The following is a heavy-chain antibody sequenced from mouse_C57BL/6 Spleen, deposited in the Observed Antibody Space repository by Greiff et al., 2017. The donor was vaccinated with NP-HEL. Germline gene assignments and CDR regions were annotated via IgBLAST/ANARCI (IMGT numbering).Heavy chain of an antibody. J-gene: IGHJ3*01. D-gene: IGHD1-1*01. V-gene: IGHV1-52*01. CDR1: GYTFTSYW. CDR2: IDPSDSDT. CDR3: ARDYYGSSYTFAY. Sequence: QVQLQQPGAELVRPGSSVKLSCKASGYTFTSYWMHWVKQRPIQGLEWIGNIDPSDSDTHYNQKFKDKATLTVDKSSSTAYMQLSSLTSEDSAVYYCARDYYGSSYTFAYWGQGTLVTVSA.